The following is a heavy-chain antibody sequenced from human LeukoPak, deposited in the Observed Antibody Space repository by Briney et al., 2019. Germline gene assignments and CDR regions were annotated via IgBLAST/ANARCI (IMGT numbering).Heavy chain of an antibody. CDR1: GYTFSTYE. D-gene: IGHD1-14*01. CDR3: TRGPRNDP. CDR2: MHPNSGDT. Sequence: RGASVKVSCKTSGYTFSTYEISWVRQAAGQGLEWMGWMHPNSGDTDYAQKFQGRVTMTRDTSINTVYMELSSLRSEDTAVYYCTRGPRNDPWGQGTLITVSS. V-gene: IGHV1-8*01. J-gene: IGHJ5*02.